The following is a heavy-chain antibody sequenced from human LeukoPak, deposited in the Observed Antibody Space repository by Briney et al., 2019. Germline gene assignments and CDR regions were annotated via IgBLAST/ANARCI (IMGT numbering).Heavy chain of an antibody. CDR1: GGSXSSYY. Sequence: ETLSLTXXVSGGSXSSYYWSWIRQPPGKGLEWIGYVYYSGSTNYNPSLKSRVTISLDTSKNHFSLKLDSVTAADTAVYYCASGILTGYYAMDVWGQGTTVTVSS. V-gene: IGHV4-59*08. CDR2: VYYSGST. J-gene: IGHJ6*02. CDR3: ASGILTGYYAMDV. D-gene: IGHD3-9*01.